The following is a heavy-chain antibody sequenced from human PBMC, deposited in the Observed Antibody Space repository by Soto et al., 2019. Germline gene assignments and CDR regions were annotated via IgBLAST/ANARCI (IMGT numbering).Heavy chain of an antibody. CDR1: GFTFSSYS. D-gene: IGHD3-10*01. CDR3: ARDLAGSGSSYSTPFDY. CDR2: ISSSSSYI. Sequence: EVQLVESGGGLVKPGGSLRLSCAASGFTFSSYSMNWVRQAPGKGLEWVSSISSSSSYIYYADSVKGRFTISRDNAKNLLYLQMNSLRAEYTAVYYCARDLAGSGSSYSTPFDYWGQGTLVTVSS. J-gene: IGHJ4*02. V-gene: IGHV3-21*01.